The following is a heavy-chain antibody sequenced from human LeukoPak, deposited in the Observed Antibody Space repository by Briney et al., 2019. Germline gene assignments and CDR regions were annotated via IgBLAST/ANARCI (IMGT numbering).Heavy chain of an antibody. CDR2: ISYDGSNK. D-gene: IGHD1-26*01. CDR1: GFTFSSYG. Sequence: GGSLRLSCAASGFTFSSYGMHWVRQAPGKGLEWVAVISYDGSNKYYADSVKGRFTISRDNSKNTLYLQMNSLRAEDTAVYYCARMDRRWELLRPLDYWGQGTLVTVSS. J-gene: IGHJ4*02. V-gene: IGHV3-30*03. CDR3: ARMDRRWELLRPLDY.